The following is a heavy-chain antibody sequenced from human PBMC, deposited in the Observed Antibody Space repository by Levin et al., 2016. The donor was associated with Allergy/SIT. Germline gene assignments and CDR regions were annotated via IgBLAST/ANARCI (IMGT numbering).Heavy chain of an antibody. J-gene: IGHJ4*02. CDR2: IYSGGST. CDR3: ARAALEYYFDY. Sequence: VRQAPGKGLEWVSVIYSGGSTYYADSVKGRFTISRDNSKNTLYLQMNSLRAEDTAVYYCARAALEYYFDYWGQGTLVTVSS. V-gene: IGHV3-66*01.